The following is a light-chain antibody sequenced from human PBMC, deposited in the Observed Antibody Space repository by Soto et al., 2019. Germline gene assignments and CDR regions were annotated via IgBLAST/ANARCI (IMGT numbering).Light chain of an antibody. V-gene: IGKV3-20*01. J-gene: IGKJ2*01. CDR1: QSISSSY. CDR3: QQYGSSTT. Sequence: IVLTQSPGTLSLSPGERATLSCRASQSISSSYLAWYQQKPAQAPRLLIYASSTRATGIPDRFSGSGSGTDFTLTISRLEPEDFAVYYCQQYGSSTTFGQGTKLEIK. CDR2: ASS.